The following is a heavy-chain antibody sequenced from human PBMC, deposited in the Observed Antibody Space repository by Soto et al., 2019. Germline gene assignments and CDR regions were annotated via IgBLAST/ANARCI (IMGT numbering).Heavy chain of an antibody. Sequence: QVQLVESGGGVVQPGRSLRLSCAASGFTFSSYAMHWVRQAPGKGLEWVAVILSDGSNKWYVDSVKGRFTISRDNSKNMLYLQMNSLSAEDTAVYYCARDVFQEDVWGQGTTVTVSS. CDR3: ARDVFQEDV. CDR2: ILSDGSNK. J-gene: IGHJ6*02. CDR1: GFTFSSYA. V-gene: IGHV3-30-3*01.